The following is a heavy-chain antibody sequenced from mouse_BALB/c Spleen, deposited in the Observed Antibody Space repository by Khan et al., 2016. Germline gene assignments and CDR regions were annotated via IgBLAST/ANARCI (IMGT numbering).Heavy chain of an antibody. CDR3: ASRTVYCFDY. J-gene: IGHJ2*01. D-gene: IGHD4-1*01. CDR2: INPSTGYT. V-gene: IGHV1-7*01. Sequence: QVQLQQSGAELAKPGASVKMSCKAAGYTFTSYWMHWVKQRPGQGLEWIGYINPSTGYTEYNQKFKDKATLTADKSSSTAYMQLSSLTSEDSAVYYYASRTVYCFDYWGQVTTLAVSS. CDR1: GYTFTSYW.